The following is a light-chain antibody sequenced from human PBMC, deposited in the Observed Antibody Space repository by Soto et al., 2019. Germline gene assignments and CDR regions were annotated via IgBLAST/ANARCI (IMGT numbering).Light chain of an antibody. CDR2: EAS. V-gene: IGKV1-5*03. CDR3: QQYNSYASRT. Sequence: DIQMTQSPSTLSASVGDRVTITCRASQSISSWLAWYQQKPGKAPKLMIYEASSLESGVPSRFSGSRSGTEFTLTLSSLQPDDFSTYYCQQYNSYASRTFGQGTKVEIK. J-gene: IGKJ1*01. CDR1: QSISSW.